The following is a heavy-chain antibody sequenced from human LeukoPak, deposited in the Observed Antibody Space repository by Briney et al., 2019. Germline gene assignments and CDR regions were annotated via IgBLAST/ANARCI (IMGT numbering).Heavy chain of an antibody. Sequence: SVKVSCKASGGTFSSYAISWVRQAPGQGLEWMGGIIPIFGTANYAQKFQGRVMITTDESTSTAYMELSSLRSEDTAVYYCATVDTAMVTYRYWGQGTLVTVSS. CDR1: GGTFSSYA. CDR3: ATVDTAMVTYRY. D-gene: IGHD5-18*01. CDR2: IIPIFGTA. J-gene: IGHJ4*02. V-gene: IGHV1-69*05.